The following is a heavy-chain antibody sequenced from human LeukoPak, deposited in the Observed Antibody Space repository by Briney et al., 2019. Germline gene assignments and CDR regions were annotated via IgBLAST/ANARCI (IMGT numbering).Heavy chain of an antibody. CDR2: ISYDGSNR. CDR1: GFTFSSYG. Sequence: GRSLRLSCAASGFTFSSYGMHWVRQAPGKGLEWVAVISYDGSNRYYADSVKGRFTISRDNSKNTLYLQMNSLRAEDTAVYYCAKSSVAAVAGSYGMDVWGQGTTVTVSS. J-gene: IGHJ6*02. D-gene: IGHD6-19*01. V-gene: IGHV3-30*18. CDR3: AKSSVAAVAGSYGMDV.